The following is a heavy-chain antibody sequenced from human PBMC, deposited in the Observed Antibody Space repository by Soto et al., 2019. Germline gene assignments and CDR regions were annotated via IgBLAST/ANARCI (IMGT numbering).Heavy chain of an antibody. V-gene: IGHV4-30-2*01. Sequence: PSETLSLTCAVSGGSISSGGYSWSWIRQPPGKGLEWIGYIYHSGSTYYNPSLKSRVTISVDRSKNQFSLKLSSVTAAATAVYYCARGGDFDYWGQGTLVNVSS. J-gene: IGHJ4*02. D-gene: IGHD1-26*01. CDR2: IYHSGST. CDR1: GGSISSGGYS. CDR3: ARGGDFDY.